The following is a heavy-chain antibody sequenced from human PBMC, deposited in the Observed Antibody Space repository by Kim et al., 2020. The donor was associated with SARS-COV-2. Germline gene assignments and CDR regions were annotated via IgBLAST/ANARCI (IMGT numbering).Heavy chain of an antibody. D-gene: IGHD3-10*01. CDR2: GKT. Sequence: GKTNYAPKFQERVTITRDMSTSTAYMELSSLRSEDTAVYYCAAGFTMVQDWGQGTTVTVSS. CDR3: AAGFTMVQD. V-gene: IGHV1-58*01. J-gene: IGHJ6*02.